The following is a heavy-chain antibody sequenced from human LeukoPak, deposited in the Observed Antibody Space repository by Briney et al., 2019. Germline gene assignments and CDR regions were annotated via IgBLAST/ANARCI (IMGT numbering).Heavy chain of an antibody. CDR2: IIPIFGTA. Sequence: SVQVSCKASAGTFISYAISWVRQAPGQGLQWMGRIIPIFGTATYEQKFQGRVTITTADSTSTASMELSSLRSAATAVYYCATATDHSSGGLDAFDIWGQGTMVTVSS. CDR3: ATATDHSSGGLDAFDI. J-gene: IGHJ3*02. V-gene: IGHV1-69*05. CDR1: AGTFISYA. D-gene: IGHD6-19*01.